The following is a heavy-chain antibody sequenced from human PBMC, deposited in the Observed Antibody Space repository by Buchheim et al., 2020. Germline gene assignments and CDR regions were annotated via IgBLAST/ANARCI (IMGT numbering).Heavy chain of an antibody. D-gene: IGHD6-19*01. Sequence: QVQLVESGGGVVQPGRSLRLSCAASGFTFSSYAMHWVRQAPGKGLEWVAVISYDGSNKYYADSVKGRFTISRDNSKNTLYLQMNSLRAEDTAVYYCARIGRPGIAVAGARPNFDSMDDPCDYWGQGTL. CDR2: ISYDGSNK. V-gene: IGHV3-30*04. J-gene: IGHJ4*02. CDR3: ARIGRPGIAVAGARPNFDSMDDPCDY. CDR1: GFTFSSYA.